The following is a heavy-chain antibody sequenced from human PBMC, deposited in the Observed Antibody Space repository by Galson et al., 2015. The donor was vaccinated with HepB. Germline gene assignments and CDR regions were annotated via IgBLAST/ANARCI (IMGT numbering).Heavy chain of an antibody. CDR3: ARDPNYYDSSGYYFGGGFVDY. CDR2: ISSSSSYI. D-gene: IGHD3-22*01. V-gene: IGHV3-21*01. Sequence: SLRLSCAASGFTFSSYSMNWVRQAPGKGLEWVSSISSSSSYIYYADSVKGRFTISRDNAKNSLYLQMNSLRAEDTAVYYCARDPNYYDSSGYYFGGGFVDYWGQGTLVTVSS. CDR1: GFTFSSYS. J-gene: IGHJ4*02.